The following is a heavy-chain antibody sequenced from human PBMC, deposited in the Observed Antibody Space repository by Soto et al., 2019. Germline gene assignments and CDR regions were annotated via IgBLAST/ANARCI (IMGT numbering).Heavy chain of an antibody. Sequence: GGSLRLSCAASGFTFSNAWMSWVRQAPGKGLEWVGRIKSKTDGGTTDYAAPVKGRFTISRDDSKNTLYLQMNSLKTEDTAVYYCTTDRFLGGDYSATYYYYYYMDVWGKGTTVTVSS. CDR1: GFTFSNAW. V-gene: IGHV3-15*01. CDR2: IKSKTDGGTT. CDR3: TTDRFLGGDYSATYYYYYYMDV. J-gene: IGHJ6*03. D-gene: IGHD4-17*01.